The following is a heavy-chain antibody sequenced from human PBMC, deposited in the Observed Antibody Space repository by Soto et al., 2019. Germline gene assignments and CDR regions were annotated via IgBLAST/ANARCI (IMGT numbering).Heavy chain of an antibody. Sequence: PSETLSLTCAVSGGSISSNNWWSWVRQPPGKGLEWIGEIYHSGSTNYIPSLKSRVTISVDRSKNQFSLNLSSVTAADTAVYYCARGSSPDCSSTSCYGAYWGQGTLVTVSS. CDR3: ARGSSPDCSSTSCYGAY. V-gene: IGHV4-4*02. CDR1: GGSISSNNW. J-gene: IGHJ4*02. D-gene: IGHD2-2*01. CDR2: IYHSGST.